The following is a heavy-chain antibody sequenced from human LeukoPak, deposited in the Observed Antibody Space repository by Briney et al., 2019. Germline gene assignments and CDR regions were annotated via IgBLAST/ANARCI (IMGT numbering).Heavy chain of an antibody. J-gene: IGHJ6*02. V-gene: IGHV1-46*01. CDR2: INPSGGST. Sequence: ASVKVSRKASGYTFTSYYMHWVRQAPGQGLEWMGIINPSGGSTSYAQKFQGRVTMTRDTSTSTVYMELSSLRSEDTAVYYCARDATLWGSSYYGMDVWGQGTTVTVSS. CDR1: GYTFTSYY. CDR3: ARDATLWGSSYYGMDV. D-gene: IGHD3-16*01.